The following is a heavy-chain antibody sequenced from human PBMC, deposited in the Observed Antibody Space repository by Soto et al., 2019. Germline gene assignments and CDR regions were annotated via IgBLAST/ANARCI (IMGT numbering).Heavy chain of an antibody. CDR1: GYTFTSYD. Sequence: ASVKVSCKASGYTFTSYDINWVRQATGQGLEWMGWMNPNSGNTGYAQKFQGRVTMTRNTSISTAYTELSSLRSEDTAVYYCARGPPRAVDYPPRLYYYYGMDVWGQGNTFTVS. CDR3: ARGPPRAVDYPPRLYYYYGMDV. D-gene: IGHD2-15*01. J-gene: IGHJ6*02. CDR2: MNPNSGNT. V-gene: IGHV1-8*01.